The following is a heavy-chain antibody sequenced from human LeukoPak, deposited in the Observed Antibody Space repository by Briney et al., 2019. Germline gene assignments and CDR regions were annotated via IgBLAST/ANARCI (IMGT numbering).Heavy chain of an antibody. V-gene: IGHV4-39*01. CDR2: IYYSGST. J-gene: IGHJ4*02. D-gene: IGHD3-10*01. CDR3: ARTRYYYNSRSYGAPCYFDY. CDR1: GGSISSSSYY. Sequence: KPSETLSLTCTVSGGSISSSSYYWGWIRQPPGKGLEWIGSIYYSGSTYYNPSLKSRVTISVDTSKNQFSLKLSSVTAADTAVYYCARTRYYYNSRSYGAPCYFDYWGQGTLVTVSS.